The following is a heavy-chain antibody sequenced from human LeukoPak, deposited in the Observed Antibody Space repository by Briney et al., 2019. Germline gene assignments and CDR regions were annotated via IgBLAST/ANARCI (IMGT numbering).Heavy chain of an antibody. CDR1: AVTFSSYW. CDR2: INNDGGTT. J-gene: IGHJ4*02. CDR3: ARDLVLGSGSLDY. Sequence: PGGSLRLYCAAAAVTFSSYWMHWVRQAPGKGLSSVSRINNDGGTTYYADSVKGRFTISRDNARNTLSLQVNSLRAEDTAVYYCARDLVLGSGSLDYCGQGTLVTVSS. V-gene: IGHV3-74*01. D-gene: IGHD3-10*01.